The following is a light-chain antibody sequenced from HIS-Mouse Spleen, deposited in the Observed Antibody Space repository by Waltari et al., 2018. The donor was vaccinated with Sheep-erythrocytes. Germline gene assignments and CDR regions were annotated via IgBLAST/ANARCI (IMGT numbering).Light chain of an antibody. CDR2: QDS. CDR3: QAWDSSTAVV. Sequence: SYELTQPPSVSVSPGQTASITCSGDKLGDKYACWYQQKPGQSPVLVIYQDSKRPSGIPARFYGSNSGNTATLTISGTQAMDEADYYCQAWDSSTAVVFGGGTKLTVL. V-gene: IGLV3-1*01. J-gene: IGLJ2*01. CDR1: KLGDKY.